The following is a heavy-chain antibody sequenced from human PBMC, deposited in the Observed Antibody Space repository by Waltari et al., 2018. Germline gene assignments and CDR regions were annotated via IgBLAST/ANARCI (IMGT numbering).Heavy chain of an antibody. Sequence: QVQLQESGPGLVKPSQTLSLTCTVSGGSISSGSYYWRWIRQPAGKGLEWIGYIYTSGSTTYNPSLKSRVTISVDTSKNQFSLKLSSVTAADTAVYYCARGKGKNWFDPWGQGTLVTVSS. V-gene: IGHV4-61*09. CDR3: ARGKGKNWFDP. CDR2: IYTSGST. D-gene: IGHD3-10*01. CDR1: GGSISSGSYY. J-gene: IGHJ5*02.